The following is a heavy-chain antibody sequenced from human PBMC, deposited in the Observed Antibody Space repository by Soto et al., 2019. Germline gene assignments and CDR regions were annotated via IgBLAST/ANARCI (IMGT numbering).Heavy chain of an antibody. J-gene: IGHJ6*02. Sequence: GGSRILSWASSGFTFDYYTMQWVRQALGRGLELVSLSSCDGGSTYYADSVEGRFTISRDNSKKCVYLQMNSLTTEDTALYSCAKDKSLPYALGYFSGGSWFFRCYGIDVWGQGTTVTVSS. CDR1: GFTFDYYT. D-gene: IGHD2-15*01. CDR2: SSCDGGST. V-gene: IGHV3-43*01. CDR3: AKDKSLPYALGYFSGGSWFFRCYGIDV.